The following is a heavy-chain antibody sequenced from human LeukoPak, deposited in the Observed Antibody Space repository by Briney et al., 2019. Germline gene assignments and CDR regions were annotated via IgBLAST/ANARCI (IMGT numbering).Heavy chain of an antibody. CDR1: GYIFTKYA. Sequence: GASVKVSCKASGYIFTKYAVHWVRQAPGQSPEWMGWIKAGNGDTKYSQNFQDRLTITRDTSASTVYMELSSLTSEDTALYYCARDDCGDTCYPGGYWGQGTLVTVSS. CDR3: ARDDCGDTCYPGGY. J-gene: IGHJ4*02. V-gene: IGHV1-3*01. CDR2: IKAGNGDT. D-gene: IGHD2-21*01.